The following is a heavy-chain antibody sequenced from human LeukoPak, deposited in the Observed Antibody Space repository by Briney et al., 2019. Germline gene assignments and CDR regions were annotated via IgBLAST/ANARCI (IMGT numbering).Heavy chain of an antibody. CDR3: ATRRPSSDWYGDLDAFAI. D-gene: IGHD6-19*01. Sequence: GESLKISCEGSGNSFGNFWIGWVRQMPGKGLESMGIIYLGDSDTRYNPSFQGQVTISADKSIGTAYLQWSSLKASDTAIYYCATRRPSSDWYGDLDAFAIWGQGWTATVSS. CDR2: IYLGDSDT. CDR1: GNSFGNFW. J-gene: IGHJ3*02. V-gene: IGHV5-51*01.